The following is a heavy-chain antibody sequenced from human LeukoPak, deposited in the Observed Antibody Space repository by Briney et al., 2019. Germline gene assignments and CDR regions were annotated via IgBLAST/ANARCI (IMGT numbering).Heavy chain of an antibody. D-gene: IGHD3-3*01. V-gene: IGHV4-34*01. CDR2: INHSGST. Sequence: SETLSLTCAVYGGSFSGYYWSWIRQPPGKGLEWIGEINHSGSTNYNPSLKSRVTISVDTSKNQFSLKLSSVTAADTAVYYCARVSYFWSGYYMFDYWGQGTLGTVSS. J-gene: IGHJ4*02. CDR3: ARVSYFWSGYYMFDY. CDR1: GGSFSGYY.